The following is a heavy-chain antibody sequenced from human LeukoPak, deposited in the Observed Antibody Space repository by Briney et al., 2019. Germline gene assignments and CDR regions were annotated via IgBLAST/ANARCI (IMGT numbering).Heavy chain of an antibody. CDR2: IYYSGST. CDR3: ARAVSGRFDY. V-gene: IGHV4-59*08. Sequence: SETLSLTRTVSGGSMSPYHWGWIRQPPGKGLEWTGYIYYSGSTNYNPSLNSRVTISVDTSKNQFSLRLSPVTAADTAIYYCARAVSGRFDYWGQGTLVTVSS. CDR1: GGSMSPYH. D-gene: IGHD6-19*01. J-gene: IGHJ4*02.